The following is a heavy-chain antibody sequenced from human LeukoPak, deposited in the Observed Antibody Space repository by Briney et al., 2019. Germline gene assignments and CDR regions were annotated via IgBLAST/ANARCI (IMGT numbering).Heavy chain of an antibody. CDR3: VRGVGVSRFNYFDP. CDR1: GFTFSSFG. J-gene: IGHJ5*02. CDR2: IWYDASDR. V-gene: IGHV3-33*01. Sequence: GRSLRLSCAASGFTFSSFGMHWVRQAPGKGLEWVAVIWYDASDRYYADSVKGRFTISRDNSKNTLFLQMNSLRDDDTAVYYCVRGVGVSRFNYFDPWGQGTLVVVSS. D-gene: IGHD5-24*01.